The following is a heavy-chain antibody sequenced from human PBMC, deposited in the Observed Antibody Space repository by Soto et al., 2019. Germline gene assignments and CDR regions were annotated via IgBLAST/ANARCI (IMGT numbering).Heavy chain of an antibody. J-gene: IGHJ6*02. CDR2: IYPGDSDT. CDR1: GYSFTSYW. Sequence: GESLKSSCKGSGYSFTSYWIGWVRQMPGKGLEWMGIIYPGDSDTRYSPSFQGQVTISADKSISTAYLQWSSLKASDTAMYYCARHADYYYYGMDVWGQGTTVTVSS. CDR3: ARHADYYYYGMDV. V-gene: IGHV5-51*01.